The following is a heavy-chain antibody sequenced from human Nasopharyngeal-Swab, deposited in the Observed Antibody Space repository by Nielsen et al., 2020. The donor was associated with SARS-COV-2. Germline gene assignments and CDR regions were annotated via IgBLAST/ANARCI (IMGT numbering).Heavy chain of an antibody. CDR3: ARDDSRREYQLLSALNYYYYGMDV. D-gene: IGHD2-2*01. CDR1: GGTFSSYA. Sequence: SVKVSCKASGGTFSSYAISWVRQAPGQGLEWMGGIIPIFGTANYAQKFQGRVTITGDTSASTAYMELSSLRSEDTAVYYCARDDSRREYQLLSALNYYYYGMDVWGQGTTVTVSS. J-gene: IGHJ6*02. CDR2: IIPIFGTA. V-gene: IGHV1-69*06.